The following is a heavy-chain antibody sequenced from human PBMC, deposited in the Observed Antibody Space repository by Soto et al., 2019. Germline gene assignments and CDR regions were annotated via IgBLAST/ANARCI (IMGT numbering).Heavy chain of an antibody. Sequence: SETLSLTCTVSGGSISSYYWSWIRQPPGKGLEWIGYIYYSGSTNYNPSLKSRVTISVDTSKNQLSLKLSSVTAADTAVYYCARGYGDLWLDYFDYWGQGTLVTVSS. CDR1: GGSISSYY. J-gene: IGHJ4*02. D-gene: IGHD4-17*01. CDR3: ARGYGDLWLDYFDY. V-gene: IGHV4-59*08. CDR2: IYYSGST.